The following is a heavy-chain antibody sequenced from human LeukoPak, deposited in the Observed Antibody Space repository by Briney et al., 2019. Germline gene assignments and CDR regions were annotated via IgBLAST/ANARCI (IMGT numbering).Heavy chain of an antibody. J-gene: IGHJ4*02. V-gene: IGHV3-30-3*01. CDR3: ANALSSGWYFDY. Sequence: GGSLRLSCAASGFTFSSYAMHWVRQAPGKGLEWVAVISYDGSNKYYADSVKGRFTISRDNSKNTLYLQMNSLRAEDTAVYYCANALSSGWYFDYWGQGTLVTVSS. D-gene: IGHD6-19*01. CDR2: ISYDGSNK. CDR1: GFTFSSYA.